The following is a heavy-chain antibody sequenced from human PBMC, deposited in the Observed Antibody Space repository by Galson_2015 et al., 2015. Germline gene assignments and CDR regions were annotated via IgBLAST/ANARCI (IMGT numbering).Heavy chain of an antibody. CDR2: IVPRSGKT. CDR3: ARVMLGYCTGASCYSRYGGARYNYGMDV. D-gene: IGHD2-8*02. V-gene: IGHV1-69*13. CDR1: GDIFSNYA. J-gene: IGHJ6*02. Sequence: SVKVSCKASGDIFSNYAFSWVRQASGQGLEWMGGIVPRSGKTKYAQRFQGRVTITAVDSASTAYMELRRLRYDDTAVYYCARVMLGYCTGASCYSRYGGARYNYGMDVWGQGTTVTVS.